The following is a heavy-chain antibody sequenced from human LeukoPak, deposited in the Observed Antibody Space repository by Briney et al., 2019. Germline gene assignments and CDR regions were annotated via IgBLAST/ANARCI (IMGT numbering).Heavy chain of an antibody. J-gene: IGHJ5*02. CDR1: GFTLDGYG. CDR2: INWNGGGT. V-gene: IGHV3-20*04. Sequence: GGSLRLSCAASGFTLDGYGMSWVRQAPGKGLEWVSGINWNGGGTDYADSVKGRFTIFRDNSKDTLYLQMNSLRADDTAVYYCARTKAPPDPWAWFDPWGQGTLVTV. D-gene: IGHD1-14*01. CDR3: ARTKAPPDPWAWFDP.